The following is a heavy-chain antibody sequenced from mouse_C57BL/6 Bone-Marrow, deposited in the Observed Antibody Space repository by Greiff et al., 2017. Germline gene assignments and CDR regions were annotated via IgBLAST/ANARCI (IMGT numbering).Heavy chain of an antibody. D-gene: IGHD1-1*01. CDR1: EYEFPSHD. J-gene: IGHJ3*01. Sequence: EVKLVESGGGLVQPGESLKLSCESNEYEFPSHDMSWVRKTPEKRLELVAAINSDGGSTYYPDTMERRFIIARDNTKKTLYLQMGSLRSEDTALYYCARHDITTVGSVPAWFAYWGQGTLVTVSA. CDR2: INSDGGST. V-gene: IGHV5-2*01. CDR3: ARHDITTVGSVPAWFAY.